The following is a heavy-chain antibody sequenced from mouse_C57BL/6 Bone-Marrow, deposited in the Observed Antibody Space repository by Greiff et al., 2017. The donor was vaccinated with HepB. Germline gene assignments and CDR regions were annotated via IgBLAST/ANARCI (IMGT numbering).Heavy chain of an antibody. V-gene: IGHV6-6*01. Sequence: EVQLVESGGGLVQPGGSMKLSCAASGFTFSDAWMDWVRQSPEKGLEWVAEIRNKANNHATYYAESVKGRFTISRDDSKSSVYLQMNSLRAEDTGIYYCTRGGSSGFDYWGQGTTLTVSS. CDR2: IRNKANNHAT. D-gene: IGHD3-2*02. CDR1: GFTFSDAW. J-gene: IGHJ2*01. CDR3: TRGGSSGFDY.